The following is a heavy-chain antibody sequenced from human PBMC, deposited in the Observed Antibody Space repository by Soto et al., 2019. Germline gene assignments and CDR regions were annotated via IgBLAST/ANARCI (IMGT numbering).Heavy chain of an antibody. D-gene: IGHD6-19*01. CDR3: ARDFGYNSGWDVGGYYGMDV. J-gene: IGHJ6*02. CDR2: IYYSGST. Sequence: PAETLSLTCTVSGRSISRGSYYWSWIRQPPGKGLEWIGYIYYSGSTNYNPSLKSRVTISIDTSKNQFSLKLSSVTAADTAVYYCARDFGYNSGWDVGGYYGMDVWGQGTTVTVSS. CDR1: GRSISRGSYY. V-gene: IGHV4-61*01.